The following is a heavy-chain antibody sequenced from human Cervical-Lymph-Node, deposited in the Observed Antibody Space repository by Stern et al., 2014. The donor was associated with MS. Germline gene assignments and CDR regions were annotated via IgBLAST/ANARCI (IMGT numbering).Heavy chain of an antibody. J-gene: IGHJ3*01. CDR3: ARERKVERSARLLVSFDV. D-gene: IGHD1-1*01. CDR2: INSMGAT. CDR1: GESFSDNY. V-gene: IGHV4-34*04. Sequence: QVQLQQWGAGXXXXSETLSLTCAVHGESFSDNYWSWIRQTPGKGLAWIGEINSMGATHTIPSLMSSATLTVYPSRTQFSLKLSSLTAADTAMYYCARERKVERSARLLVSFDVWGQGTLVTVSS.